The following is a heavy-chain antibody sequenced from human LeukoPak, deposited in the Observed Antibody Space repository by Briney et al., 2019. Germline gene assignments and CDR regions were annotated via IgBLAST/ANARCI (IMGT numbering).Heavy chain of an antibody. CDR3: ATLYYDILTGYSSWYFDL. J-gene: IGHJ2*01. CDR1: GYTLTELS. CDR2: FDPEDGET. D-gene: IGHD3-9*01. V-gene: IGHV1-24*01. Sequence: ASVKVSCKVSGYTLTELSMHWVRQAPGKGLEWMGGFDPEDGETIYAQKFQGRVTMTEDTSTDTAYMELSSLRSEDTAVYYCATLYYDILTGYSSWYFDLWGRGTLVTVSS.